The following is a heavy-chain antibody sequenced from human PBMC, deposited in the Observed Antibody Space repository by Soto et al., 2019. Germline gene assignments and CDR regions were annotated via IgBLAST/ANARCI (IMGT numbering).Heavy chain of an antibody. CDR3: AREQSSAMVNFDS. V-gene: IGHV3-72*01. D-gene: IGHD5-18*01. J-gene: IGHJ4*01. CDR2: TRNKANNYIT. Sequence: PGGSLRLSCAASGFSFSDHYMDWVRQAPGKGLEWVGRTRNKANNYITDYAASVKGRFTVSRDDSQNSLYLQMNSLKTEDTAVYYCAREQSSAMVNFDSWGRGTLVTSPQ. CDR1: GFSFSDHY.